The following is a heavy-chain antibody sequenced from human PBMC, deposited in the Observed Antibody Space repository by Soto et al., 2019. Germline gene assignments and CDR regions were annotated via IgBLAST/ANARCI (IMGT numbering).Heavy chain of an antibody. CDR2: INSDGSST. Sequence: GGSLRLSCAASGFTFSSYWMHWVRQAPGKGLVWVSRINSDGSSTSYADSVKGRFTISRDNAKNTLYLQMNSLRAEDTAVYYCARVYCSGGRRYHLDYWGQGTLVTVS. CDR1: GFTFSSYW. CDR3: ARVYCSGGRRYHLDY. V-gene: IGHV3-74*01. J-gene: IGHJ4*02. D-gene: IGHD2-15*01.